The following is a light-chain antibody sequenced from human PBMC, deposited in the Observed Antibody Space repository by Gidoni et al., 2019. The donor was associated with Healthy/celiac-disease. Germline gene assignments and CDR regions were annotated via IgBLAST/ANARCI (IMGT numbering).Light chain of an antibody. J-gene: IGKJ4*01. CDR2: DAS. CDR3: QQRSNWRST. Sequence: EIVLTQSPATLSLSPGERATLSCRASQSVSSYLAWYQQKPGQAPRLLIYDASNRATGIPARFSGSGSGTDFTLTISSLEPEDCAVYYCQQRSNWRSTFGGGTKVEIK. V-gene: IGKV3-11*01. CDR1: QSVSSY.